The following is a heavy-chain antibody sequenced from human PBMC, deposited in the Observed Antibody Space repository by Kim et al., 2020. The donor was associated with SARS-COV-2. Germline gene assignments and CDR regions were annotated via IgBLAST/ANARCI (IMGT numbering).Heavy chain of an antibody. D-gene: IGHD3-10*01. CDR1: GFTFGDYA. Sequence: GGSLRLSCAASGFTFGDYAMHWVRHSPGKGLEWVSGISWNSGTIAYADSVKGRFTISRDNAKNSLYLQMNSLRAEDTALYYCAKAPFMMARGGREHHFDYWGQGTLVTVSS. V-gene: IGHV3-9*01. J-gene: IGHJ4*02. CDR2: ISWNSGTI. CDR3: AKAPFMMARGGREHHFDY.